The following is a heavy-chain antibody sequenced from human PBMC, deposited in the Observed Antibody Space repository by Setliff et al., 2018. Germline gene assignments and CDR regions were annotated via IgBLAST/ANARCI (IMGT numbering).Heavy chain of an antibody. CDR2: INPSSGQT. Sequence: ASVKVSCKASGYTFAGYYMHWVRQAPGQGLEWMGWINPSSGQTRYTEELQGRVTMTTDTSTSTAYMDLRSLRSEDTAVYYCARGGEYCDGVSCFSYNWFDMWGQGTLVTVSS. CDR3: ARGGEYCDGVSCFSYNWFDM. J-gene: IGHJ5*02. V-gene: IGHV1-2*02. CDR1: GYTFAGYY. D-gene: IGHD2-21*01.